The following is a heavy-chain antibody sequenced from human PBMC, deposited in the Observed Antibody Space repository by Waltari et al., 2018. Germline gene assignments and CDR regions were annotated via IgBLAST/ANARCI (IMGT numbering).Heavy chain of an antibody. Sequence: QVQLQQWGAGLLKPSETLSLTCAVYGGSFSGYYWSWIRQPPGKGLERIGEINHSGSTNSNPSRKSRVTISVDTSKNQFSLKLSSVTAADTAVYYCAGGAGLGYGDFKDAFDIWGQGTMVTVSS. J-gene: IGHJ3*02. V-gene: IGHV4-34*01. D-gene: IGHD4-17*01. CDR1: GGSFSGYY. CDR3: AGGAGLGYGDFKDAFDI. CDR2: INHSGST.